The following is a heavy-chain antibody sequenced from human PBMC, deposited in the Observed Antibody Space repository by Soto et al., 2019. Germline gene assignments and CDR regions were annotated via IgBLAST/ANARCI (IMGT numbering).Heavy chain of an antibody. J-gene: IGHJ5*02. D-gene: IGHD6-13*01. CDR1: GYTFTSYA. CDR2: INAGNGNT. Sequence: ASVKVSCKASGYTFTSYAMHWVRQAPGQRREWMGWINAGNGNTKYSQKFQGRVTITRDTSASTAYMELSSLGSEDTAVYYCASVFYSGIAAAGYNWFDPWGQGTLVTVSS. V-gene: IGHV1-3*01. CDR3: ASVFYSGIAAAGYNWFDP.